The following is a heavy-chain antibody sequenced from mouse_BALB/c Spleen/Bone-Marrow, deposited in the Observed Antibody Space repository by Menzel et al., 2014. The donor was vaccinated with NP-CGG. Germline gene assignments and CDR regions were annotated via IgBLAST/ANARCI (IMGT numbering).Heavy chain of an antibody. D-gene: IGHD2-3*01. CDR3: ARYDGYFDY. CDR1: GYAFTDYL. J-gene: IGHJ2*01. Sequence: QVQLKQSGAELVRPGTSVKVSCKASGYAFTDYLMEWLKQRPGQGLEWIGVINPGSGSTNYNEKFKDKATLTADKSSSTAYMQLSSLTSDDSAVYFWARYDGYFDYWGQVTILTVSS. CDR2: INPGSGST. V-gene: IGHV1-54*01.